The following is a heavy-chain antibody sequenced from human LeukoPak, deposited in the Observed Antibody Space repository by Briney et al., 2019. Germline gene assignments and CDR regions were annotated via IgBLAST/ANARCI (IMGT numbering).Heavy chain of an antibody. V-gene: IGHV4-4*07. CDR2: IYITGDT. D-gene: IGHD3-3*01. CDR3: ARDGETYYDFWSGYYIGWFDP. J-gene: IGHJ5*02. Sequence: SETLSLTCTVSGGSISSYYWSWIRQPPGKGLEWIGCIYITGDTTYNPSLKSRVTMSLDTSKNQFSLKLSSVTAEDTAVYYCARDGETYYDFWSGYYIGWFDPWGQGTLVTVSS. CDR1: GGSISSYY.